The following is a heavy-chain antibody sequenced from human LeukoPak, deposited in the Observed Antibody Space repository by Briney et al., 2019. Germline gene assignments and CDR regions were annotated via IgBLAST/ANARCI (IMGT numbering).Heavy chain of an antibody. D-gene: IGHD3-9*01. Sequence: GGSLRLSCAASTFIVSSSHMTWVRQTPGKGLEWVSVVYSSGSTFYADSVKGRFTISRDNSSNTLYLQMNSLRAEDTAVYYCARGRNYFPIDYWGQGTLVTVSS. CDR1: TFIVSSSH. CDR3: ARGRNYFPIDY. V-gene: IGHV3-53*01. CDR2: VYSSGST. J-gene: IGHJ4*02.